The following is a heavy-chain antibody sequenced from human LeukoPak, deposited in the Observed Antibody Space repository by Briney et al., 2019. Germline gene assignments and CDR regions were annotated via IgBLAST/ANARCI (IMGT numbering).Heavy chain of an antibody. Sequence: PGGSLRLSCAASGFSFRTYGMNWVRQAPGKGLEWISYINSDSDTVYYSNSVEGRFTISRDNAKNSLFLQMNSLRAEDTALYHCVRNGACSGGSCYVADWYSDLWGRGTLVTVSS. CDR3: VRNGACSGGSCYVADWYSDL. V-gene: IGHV3-48*04. CDR1: GFSFRTYG. D-gene: IGHD2-15*01. J-gene: IGHJ2*01. CDR2: INSDSDTV.